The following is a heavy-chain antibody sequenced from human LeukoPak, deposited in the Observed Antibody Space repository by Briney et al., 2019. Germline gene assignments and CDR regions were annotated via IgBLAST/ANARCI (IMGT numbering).Heavy chain of an antibody. CDR3: AKVGAAAWGTAFDI. CDR2: ISGSGTST. CDR1: GFTFSSYA. Sequence: GGSLRVSCAASGFTFSSYAMSWVRQAPGKRLEWVSGISGSGTSTYYADSVKGRFTVSRDNSKNTLYLQMHSLRAEDTAIYYCAKVGAAAWGTAFDIWGQGTLVTVSS. J-gene: IGHJ3*02. D-gene: IGHD6-13*01. V-gene: IGHV3-23*01.